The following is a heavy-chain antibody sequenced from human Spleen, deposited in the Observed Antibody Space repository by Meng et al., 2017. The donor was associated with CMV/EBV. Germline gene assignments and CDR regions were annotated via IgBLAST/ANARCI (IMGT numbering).Heavy chain of an antibody. CDR1: GFTFSDFY. CDR3: ARDASYYDSTGLILGV. CDR2: INISGRTI. V-gene: IGHV3-11*04. J-gene: IGHJ6*02. D-gene: IGHD3-22*01. Sequence: GGSLRLSCAASGFTFSDFYMSWIRQAPGKGLEWVSYINISGRTIYYADSVKGRFTISRDDAKNSLYLQMNDLRAEDKAVYYCARDASYYDSTGLILGVWGQGTTVTVSS.